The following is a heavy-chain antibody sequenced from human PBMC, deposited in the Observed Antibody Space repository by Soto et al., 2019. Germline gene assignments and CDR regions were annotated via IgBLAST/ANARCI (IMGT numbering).Heavy chain of an antibody. CDR3: ARVYDRAAMDY. D-gene: IGHD2-2*01. CDR1: GGSISSYY. V-gene: IGHV4-59*01. CDR2: IYYSGST. Sequence: SETLSLTCTVSGGSISSYYWSWIRQPPGKGLEWIGYIYYSGSTNYNPSLKSRVTISVDTSKNQFSLKLSSVTAADTAVYYCARVYDRAAMDYWGQGTLVTVSS. J-gene: IGHJ4*02.